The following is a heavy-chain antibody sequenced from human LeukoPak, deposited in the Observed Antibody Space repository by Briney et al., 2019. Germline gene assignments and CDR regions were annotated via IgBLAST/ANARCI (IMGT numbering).Heavy chain of an antibody. J-gene: IGHJ4*02. CDR2: ISDSGGST. V-gene: IGHV3-23*01. CDR1: GFTFSSYA. D-gene: IGHD2-21*02. Sequence: GGSLRLSCAASGFTFSSYAMAWVRQAPGKGLEWVSAISDSGGSTDYADSVKGRFTFSRDNYKSTLYLQMNSLRAEDTAVYYCAREIEETAPALDYWGQGTLVTVSS. CDR3: AREIEETAPALDY.